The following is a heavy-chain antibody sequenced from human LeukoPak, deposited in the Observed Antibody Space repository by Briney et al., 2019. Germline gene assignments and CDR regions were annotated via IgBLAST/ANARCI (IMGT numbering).Heavy chain of an antibody. CDR1: GYTFTNYW. CDR3: ARHPAPYSSSSGFDY. CDR2: IYPPDSDT. Sequence: GESLKISCKGSGYTFTNYWIGWVRQMPGKGLEWMGIIYPPDSDTRYSPSFQGQVTISADKSISTAYLQWSILKASVTAMYFCARHPAPYSSSSGFDYWGQGTLVTVSS. D-gene: IGHD6-6*01. J-gene: IGHJ4*02. V-gene: IGHV5-51*01.